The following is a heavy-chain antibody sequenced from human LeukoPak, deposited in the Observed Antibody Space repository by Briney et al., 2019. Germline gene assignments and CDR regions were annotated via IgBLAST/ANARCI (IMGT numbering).Heavy chain of an antibody. J-gene: IGHJ5*02. Sequence: ASXKXSCXASXSGXTGYHIHWVRQAPGQGLEWMAWMNTNDGGIRYAQRLQGRVTVTRDTSISTAYMELTGLKSDDTATYYCVGEAAGGFDPWGQGTPVTVSS. CDR1: XSGXTGYH. CDR3: VGEAAGGFDP. V-gene: IGHV1-2*02. D-gene: IGHD6-25*01. CDR2: MNTNDGGI.